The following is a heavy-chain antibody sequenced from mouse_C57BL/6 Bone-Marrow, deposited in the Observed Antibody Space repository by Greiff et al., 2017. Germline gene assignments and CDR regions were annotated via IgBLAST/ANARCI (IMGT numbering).Heavy chain of an antibody. J-gene: IGHJ4*01. Sequence: QVQLQQPGAELVMPGASVKLSCKASGYTFTSYWMHWVKQRPGQGLEWIGEIDPSDSYTNYNQKFKGKATLTVDKSSSTAYIQLSSLTSEGSAVYYCARKFKGAMDYWGQGTSVTVSS. V-gene: IGHV1-69*01. D-gene: IGHD1-3*01. CDR1: GYTFTSYW. CDR2: IDPSDSYT. CDR3: ARKFKGAMDY.